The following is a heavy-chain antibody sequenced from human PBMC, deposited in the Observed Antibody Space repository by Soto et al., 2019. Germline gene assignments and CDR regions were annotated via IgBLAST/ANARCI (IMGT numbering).Heavy chain of an antibody. Sequence: ASVKVSCKASGYPFSDNQIHWLRRAPGQGLEWMGRINPKSDDTNYAQKFQGRVTMTRDTSIDTAYLELTGLASDDTATYYCARKHSLDYIRWGLDPWGQGTLVTVSS. CDR2: INPKSDDT. V-gene: IGHV1-2*02. CDR1: GYPFSDNQ. D-gene: IGHD4-4*01. J-gene: IGHJ5*02. CDR3: ARKHSLDYIRWGLDP.